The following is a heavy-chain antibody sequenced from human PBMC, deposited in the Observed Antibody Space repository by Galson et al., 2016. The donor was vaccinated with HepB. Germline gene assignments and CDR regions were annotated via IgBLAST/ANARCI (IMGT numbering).Heavy chain of an antibody. CDR1: GFTFSSYA. CDR2: VSGSGGTT. Sequence: SLRLSCAASGFTFSSYAISWVRQAPGKGLEWVSGVSGSGGTTHYAGSVKGRFTISRDNSKNTLFLQMNSLRAEDTAIYYCAKDGDLGHYYDSGGCWGQGTMVTVSS. J-gene: IGHJ4*02. CDR3: AKDGDLGHYYDSGGC. V-gene: IGHV3-23*01. D-gene: IGHD3-22*01.